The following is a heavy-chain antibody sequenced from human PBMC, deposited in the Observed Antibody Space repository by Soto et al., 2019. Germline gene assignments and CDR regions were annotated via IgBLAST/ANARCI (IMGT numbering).Heavy chain of an antibody. CDR2: INRDSTVI. D-gene: IGHD3-3*01. Sequence: PGGSLRHSCAGSGFSFSTHYMNWTRQTPGKGLEWVSSINRDSTVIKYADSVKGRFTISRDNARNSLSLQMNSLRAEDTAVYYCARNELESPTPFFDYWGQGTLVTVSS. CDR3: ARNELESPTPFFDY. V-gene: IGHV3-48*01. CDR1: GFSFSTHY. J-gene: IGHJ4*02.